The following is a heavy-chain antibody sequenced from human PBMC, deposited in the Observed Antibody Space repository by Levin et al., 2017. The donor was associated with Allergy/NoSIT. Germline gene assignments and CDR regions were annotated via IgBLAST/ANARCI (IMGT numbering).Heavy chain of an antibody. V-gene: IGHV3-23*01. CDR2: ITAVGGNT. CDR3: AKRGETRPTVAGNYFDY. J-gene: IGHJ4*02. D-gene: IGHD6-19*01. CDR1: GFTFSSQA. Sequence: ASVKVSCVASGFTFSSQAMSWVRQAPGKGLEWVSTITAVGGNTYYADSVKGRFTISGDISRNTVYLQMNSLRAEDTAIYYCAKRGETRPTVAGNYFDYWGQGTLVTVSS.